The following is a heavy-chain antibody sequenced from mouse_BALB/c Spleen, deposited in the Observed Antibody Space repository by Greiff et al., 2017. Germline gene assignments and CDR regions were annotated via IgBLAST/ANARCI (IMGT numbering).Heavy chain of an antibody. V-gene: IGHV14-3*02. CDR1: GFNIKDTY. Sequence: EVQLVESGAELVKPGASVKLSCTASGFNIKDTYMHWVKQRPEQGLEWIGRIDPANGNTKYDPKFQGKATITADTSSNTAYLQLSSLTSEDTAVYYCARSLYDYDGGFAYWGQGTLVTVSA. CDR2: IDPANGNT. J-gene: IGHJ3*01. CDR3: ARSLYDYDGGFAY. D-gene: IGHD2-4*01.